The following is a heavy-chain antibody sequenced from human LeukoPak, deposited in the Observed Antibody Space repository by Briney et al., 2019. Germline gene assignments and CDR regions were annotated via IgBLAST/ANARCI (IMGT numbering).Heavy chain of an antibody. V-gene: IGHV4-39*01. CDR2: IYYTGST. Sequence: PSETLSLTCTVSGGSISGSSYYWGWIRQPPGKGLEWIGSIYYTGSTHYNPPLKTRVTISVDTSKNQFSLKLSSVTAADTAVYYCARHKVNYYGSGSYYNVNWSFDYWGQGTLVTVSS. CDR1: GGSISGSSYY. J-gene: IGHJ4*02. CDR3: ARHKVNYYGSGSYYNVNWSFDY. D-gene: IGHD3-10*01.